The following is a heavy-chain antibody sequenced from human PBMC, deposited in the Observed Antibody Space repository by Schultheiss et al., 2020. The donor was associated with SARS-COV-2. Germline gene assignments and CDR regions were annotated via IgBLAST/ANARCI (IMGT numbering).Heavy chain of an antibody. CDR1: GFTFSSYW. J-gene: IGHJ6*02. CDR3: ARDLRDTAMVFYYYYGMDV. D-gene: IGHD5-18*01. V-gene: IGHV3-48*04. CDR2: ISSSSSTI. Sequence: GGSLRLSCAASGFTFSSYWMSWVRQAPGKGLEWVSYISSSSSTIYYADSVKGRFTISRDNAKNSLYLQMNSLRAEDTAVYYCARDLRDTAMVFYYYYGMDVWGQGTTVTVAS.